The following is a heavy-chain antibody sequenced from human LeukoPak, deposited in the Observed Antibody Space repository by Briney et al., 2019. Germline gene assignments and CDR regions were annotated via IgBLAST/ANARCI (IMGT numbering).Heavy chain of an antibody. CDR3: ARAKPKNMVRGLIMRRESRYDY. J-gene: IGHJ4*02. CDR1: GFTVSSNY. Sequence: PGGSLRLSCAASGFTVSSNYMSWVRQAPGKGLEWVSVIYSGGSTYYAGSVKGRFTISRDNSKSTLYIQMNSLRAEDTAVYYCARAKPKNMVRGLIMRRESRYDYWGQGTLVTVSS. CDR2: IYSGGST. V-gene: IGHV3-53*01. D-gene: IGHD3-10*01.